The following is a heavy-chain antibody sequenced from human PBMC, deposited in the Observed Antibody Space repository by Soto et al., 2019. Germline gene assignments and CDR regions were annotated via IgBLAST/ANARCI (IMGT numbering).Heavy chain of an antibody. CDR2: ISYDGSNK. CDR1: GFTFSSYA. J-gene: IGHJ6*02. CDR3: ARDYPIYSGYDYRDYYYYGMDV. Sequence: GGSLRLSCAASGFTFSSYAMHWVRQAPGKGLEWVAVISYDGSNKYYADSVKGRFTISRDNSKNTLYLQMNSLRAEDTAVYYCARDYPIYSGYDYRDYYYYGMDVWGQGTTVTVSS. V-gene: IGHV3-30-3*01. D-gene: IGHD5-12*01.